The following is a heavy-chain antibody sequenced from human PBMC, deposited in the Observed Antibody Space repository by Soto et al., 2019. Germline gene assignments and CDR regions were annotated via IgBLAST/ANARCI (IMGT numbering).Heavy chain of an antibody. CDR3: ARDSYYYDSSGYYTFDH. Sequence: GGSLRLSCAASGFTFSNYWMHWVRQTPGKGLVWVSRINSDGSSTSYADSVKGRFTISRDNAKNTLYLQMNSLRAEDTAVYYCARDSYYYDSSGYYTFDHWGQGTLVTVSS. D-gene: IGHD3-22*01. CDR2: INSDGSST. CDR1: GFTFSNYW. V-gene: IGHV3-74*01. J-gene: IGHJ4*02.